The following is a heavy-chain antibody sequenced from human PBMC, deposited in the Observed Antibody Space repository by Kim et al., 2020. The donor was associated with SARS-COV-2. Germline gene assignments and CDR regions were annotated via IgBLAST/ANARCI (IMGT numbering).Heavy chain of an antibody. D-gene: IGHD2-21*02. V-gene: IGHV4-61*01. CDR1: GGSVSSGSYY. Sequence: SETLSLTCTVSGGSVSSGSYYWSWIRQPPGKGLEWIGYIYYSGSTNYNPSLKSRVTISVDTSKNQFSLKLSSVTAADTAVYYCARDGGDYGPYFDYWGQGTLVTVSS. CDR3: ARDGGDYGPYFDY. CDR2: IYYSGST. J-gene: IGHJ4*02.